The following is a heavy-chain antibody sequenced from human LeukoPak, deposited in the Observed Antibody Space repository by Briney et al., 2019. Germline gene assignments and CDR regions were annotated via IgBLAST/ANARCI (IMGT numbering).Heavy chain of an antibody. D-gene: IGHD1-26*01. CDR1: GFTFSNYW. CDR3: VKEIKYVGATYLHS. CDR2: ILNNDIGGNA. V-gene: IGHV3-23*01. J-gene: IGHJ4*02. Sequence: GGSLRLSCTASGFTFSNYWMSWVRQAPGKRPEWVSGILNNDIGGNAYYADAVKGRFTISRDDSKSTLYLEMNSLRAEDTAMYYCVKEIKYVGATYLHSWGQGTLVTVSS.